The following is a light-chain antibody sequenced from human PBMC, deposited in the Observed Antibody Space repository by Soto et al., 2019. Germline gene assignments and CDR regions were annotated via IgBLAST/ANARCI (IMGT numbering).Light chain of an antibody. CDR1: QSVSSY. V-gene: IGKV3-11*01. CDR3: QQRSNWLT. Sequence: VLTQSPATLSLCPGERATLSCRASQSVSSYLAWYQQKPGQAPRLLIYDASNRATGIPAKVSGSGSGTDFTLTISSLEPEDFAVYYCQQRSNWLTFGGGTKVDIK. CDR2: DAS. J-gene: IGKJ4*01.